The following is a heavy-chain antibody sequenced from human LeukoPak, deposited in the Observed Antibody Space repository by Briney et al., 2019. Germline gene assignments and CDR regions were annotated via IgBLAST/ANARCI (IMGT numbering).Heavy chain of an antibody. CDR1: GGSISSYY. V-gene: IGHV4-34*01. J-gene: IGHJ3*02. D-gene: IGHD3-3*01. CDR2: INHSGST. CDR3: ARRPREFWSAREAFDI. Sequence: SETLSLTCTVSGGSISSYYWSWIRQPPGKGLEWIGEINHSGSTNYNPSLKSRVTISVDMSKNQFSLKLSSVTAADTAVYYCARRPREFWSAREAFDIWGQGTMVTVSS.